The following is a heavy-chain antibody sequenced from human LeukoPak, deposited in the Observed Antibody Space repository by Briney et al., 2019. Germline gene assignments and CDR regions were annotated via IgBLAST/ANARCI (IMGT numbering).Heavy chain of an antibody. V-gene: IGHV3-23*01. Sequence: GGSLRLSCAASGFTFSSYGMSWVRQAPGKGLEWVSTISGRGGSTYYADSVKGRFTISRDNSKNTLCLLMNSLRAEDTAVYYCATQRRDGYNFFDYWGQGTLVTVSS. D-gene: IGHD5-24*01. CDR1: GFTFSSYG. CDR2: ISGRGGST. J-gene: IGHJ4*02. CDR3: ATQRRDGYNFFDY.